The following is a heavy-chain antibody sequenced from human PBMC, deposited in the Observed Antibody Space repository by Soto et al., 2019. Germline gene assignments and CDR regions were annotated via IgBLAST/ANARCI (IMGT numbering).Heavy chain of an antibody. V-gene: IGHV4-34*01. CDR1: GGSFSGYY. CDR3: ARGPTLDWILRMYNWFDP. CDR2: INHSGST. Sequence: QVQLQQWGAGLLKPSETLSLTCAVYGGSFSGYYWSWIRQPPGKGLEWIGEINHSGSTNYNPSLKSRVTISVDTSKNQFSLKLSSVPAADTAVYYCARGPTLDWILRMYNWFDPWGQGTLVTVSS. J-gene: IGHJ5*02. D-gene: IGHD3-9*01.